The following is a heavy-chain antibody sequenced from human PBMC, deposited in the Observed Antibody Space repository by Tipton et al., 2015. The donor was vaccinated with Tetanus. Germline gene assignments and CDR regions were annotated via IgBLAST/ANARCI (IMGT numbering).Heavy chain of an antibody. J-gene: IGHJ3*02. CDR1: GGSISSYY. CDR3: AREGLLGVGDAFDI. Sequence: LRLSCTVSGGSISSYYWSWIRQPPGKGLEWIGYIYYSGSTNYNPSLKSRVTISVDTSKNQFSLKLSSVTAADTAVYYCAREGLLGVGDAFDIWGQGTMVTVSS. CDR2: IYYSGST. D-gene: IGHD3-10*01. V-gene: IGHV4-59*01.